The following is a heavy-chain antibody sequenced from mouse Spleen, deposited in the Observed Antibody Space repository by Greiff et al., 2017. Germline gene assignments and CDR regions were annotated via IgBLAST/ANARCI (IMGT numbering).Heavy chain of an antibody. V-gene: IGHV1-15*01. CDR2: IDPETGGT. CDR3: TRVSYGSSYGTY. Sequence: QVQLQQSGAELVRPGASVTLSCKASGYTFTDYEMHWVKQTPVHGLEWIGAIDPETGGTAYNQKFKGKAILTADKSSSTAYMELRILTSEDSAVYYCTRVSYGSSYGTYWGQGTLVTVSA. CDR1: GYTFTDYE. D-gene: IGHD1-1*01. J-gene: IGHJ3*01.